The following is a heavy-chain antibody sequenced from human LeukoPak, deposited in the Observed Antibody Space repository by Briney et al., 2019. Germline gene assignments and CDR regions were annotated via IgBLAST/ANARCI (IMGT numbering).Heavy chain of an antibody. CDR2: IKSKTDGGTT. CDR1: GFTFSTYR. Sequence: GGSLRLSCVGTGFTFSTYRMNWVRQAPGKGLEWVGRIKSKTDGGTTDYAAPVKGRFTISRDDSKNTLYLQMNSLKTEDTAVYYCTTARPYYYGSRGWFDPWGQGTLVTVSS. J-gene: IGHJ5*02. CDR3: TTARPYYYGSRGWFDP. V-gene: IGHV3-15*01. D-gene: IGHD3-10*01.